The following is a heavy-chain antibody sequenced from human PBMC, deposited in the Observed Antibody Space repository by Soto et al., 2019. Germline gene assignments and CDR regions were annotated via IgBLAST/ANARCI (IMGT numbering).Heavy chain of an antibody. J-gene: IGHJ6*02. V-gene: IGHV1-18*01. D-gene: IGHD1-26*01. CDR2: ISAYNGNT. CDR1: GYTFTSYG. Sequence: GASVKVSCKASGYTFTSYGISWVRQAPGQGLEWMGWISAYNGNTNYAQKLQGRVTMTTDTSTSTAYMELRSLRSDDTAVYYCARDFLDSGSFANYYYYGMDVWGQGTTVTVSS. CDR3: ARDFLDSGSFANYYYYGMDV.